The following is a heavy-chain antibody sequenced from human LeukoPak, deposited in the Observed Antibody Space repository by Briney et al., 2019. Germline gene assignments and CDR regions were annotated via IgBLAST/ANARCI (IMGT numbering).Heavy chain of an antibody. CDR3: ARRGSVDYYYMDV. Sequence: ASETLSLTCTVSGGSIISGTYYWSWIRQPAGKGLEWIGYIYHSGSTYYNPSLKSRVTISVDTSKNQFSLKLSSVTAADTAVYYCARRGSVDYYYMDVWGKGTTVTVSS. J-gene: IGHJ6*03. V-gene: IGHV4-39*01. CDR1: GGSIISGTYY. D-gene: IGHD6-6*01. CDR2: IYHSGST.